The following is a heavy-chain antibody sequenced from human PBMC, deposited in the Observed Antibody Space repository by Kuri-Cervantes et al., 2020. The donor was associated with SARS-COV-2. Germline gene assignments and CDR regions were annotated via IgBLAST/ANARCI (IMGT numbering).Heavy chain of an antibody. Sequence: GGSLRPSCAASGFIFRNAWMSWVRQAPGKGLGWVGRIYSKSDSAKYAAPDGGTTDYAAPVEGRFIISRDDSKNTLFLQMNVLQTEDTAVYYCTTGPLDYWGHGTLVTVSS. CDR3: TTGPLDY. J-gene: IGHJ4*01. V-gene: IGHV3-15*01. CDR1: GFIFRNAW. CDR2: IYSKSDSAKYAAPDGGTT.